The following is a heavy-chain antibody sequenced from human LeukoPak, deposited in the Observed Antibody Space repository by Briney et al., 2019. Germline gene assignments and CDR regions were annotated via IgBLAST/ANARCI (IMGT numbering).Heavy chain of an antibody. V-gene: IGHV4-4*07. CDR3: ASGGMYYGSGIDPPVFDY. CDR1: GGSISSYY. D-gene: IGHD3-10*01. CDR2: IYTSGST. J-gene: IGHJ4*02. Sequence: SETLSLTCTVSGGSISSYYWSWIRQPAGKGLEWIGRIYTSGSTNYNPSLKSRVTMSVDTSKNQFSLKLSSVTAADTAVYYCASGGMYYGSGIDPPVFDYWGQGTLVTVSS.